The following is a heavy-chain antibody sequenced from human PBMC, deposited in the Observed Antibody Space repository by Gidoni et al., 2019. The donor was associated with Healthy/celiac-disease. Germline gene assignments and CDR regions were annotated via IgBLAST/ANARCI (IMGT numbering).Heavy chain of an antibody. CDR3: TRDVQNIVAPGVRIYYYYGMDV. J-gene: IGHJ6*02. D-gene: IGHD3-22*01. V-gene: IGHV3-49*05. CDR1: GCTFDDYA. CDR2: IRSKAYGGTT. Sequence: EVQLVESGGGLVKPGRSLRLSCTASGCTFDDYAISCFRRAPGKGLEWVGFIRSKAYGGTTEYAASVKGRFTISRDDSKSIAYLQMNSLKTEDTAVYYCTRDVQNIVAPGVRIYYYYGMDVWGQGTTVTVSS.